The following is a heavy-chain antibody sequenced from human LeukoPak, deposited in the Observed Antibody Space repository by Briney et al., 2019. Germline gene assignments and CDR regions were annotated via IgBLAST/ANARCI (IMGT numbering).Heavy chain of an antibody. D-gene: IGHD3-22*01. CDR2: IHYRGST. V-gene: IGHV4-28*01. Sequence: PSETLSLTCAVSGDSISSNYWWGWIRQPPEKGLEWIGYIHYRGSTHQNPSLQSRLTMSLDTSKNQFSLKLSSVTAADTAVYFCARSHYYDTGMDVWGQGTTVTVSS. CDR1: GDSISSNYW. J-gene: IGHJ6*02. CDR3: ARSHYYDTGMDV.